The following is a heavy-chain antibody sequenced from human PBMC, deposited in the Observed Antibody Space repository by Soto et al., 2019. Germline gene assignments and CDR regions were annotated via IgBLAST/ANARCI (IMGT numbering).Heavy chain of an antibody. Sequence: ASVKVSCKASGYTFTSYDINWVRQATGQGLEWMGWMNPNSGNTGYAQKFQGRVTMTRNTSISTAYMELSSLRSEDTAVYYCARSDPRYYDFWSGYQRAFDIWGQGTMVTVSS. CDR1: GYTFTSYD. J-gene: IGHJ3*02. CDR3: ARSDPRYYDFWSGYQRAFDI. D-gene: IGHD3-3*01. CDR2: MNPNSGNT. V-gene: IGHV1-8*01.